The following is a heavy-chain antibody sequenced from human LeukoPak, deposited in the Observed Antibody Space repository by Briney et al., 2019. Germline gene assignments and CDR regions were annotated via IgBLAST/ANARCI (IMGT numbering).Heavy chain of an antibody. CDR3: ARGLFASGSYYNFFDY. Sequence: QPGGSLRLSCAASGFTVSSKYMSWVRQAPGKGLEWVSVIFNGGSTYYADSVKGRFTISTDNSKNMLYLQMNSLRAEDTAVYYCARGLFASGSYYNFFDYWAQGTQVTVSS. CDR2: IFNGGST. CDR1: GFTVSSKY. V-gene: IGHV3-66*01. D-gene: IGHD3-10*01. J-gene: IGHJ4*02.